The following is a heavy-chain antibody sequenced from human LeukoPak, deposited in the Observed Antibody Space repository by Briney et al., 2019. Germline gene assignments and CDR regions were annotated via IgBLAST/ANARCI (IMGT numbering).Heavy chain of an antibody. J-gene: IGHJ3*02. CDR2: IYPGDSDT. Sequence: GEPLQISWQGPGSTFTSYWIAWVPRLPGKGLDGMGIIYPGDSDTRYSPSFQGQVTISADKSISTAYLQWSSLKASDTAMYYCARRMNDSSGYYGNGAFDIWGQGTMVTVSS. D-gene: IGHD3-22*01. CDR1: GSTFTSYW. CDR3: ARRMNDSSGYYGNGAFDI. V-gene: IGHV5-51*01.